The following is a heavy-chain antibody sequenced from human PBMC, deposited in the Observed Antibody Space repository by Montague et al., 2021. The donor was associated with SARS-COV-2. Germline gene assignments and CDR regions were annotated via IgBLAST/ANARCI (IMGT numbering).Heavy chain of an antibody. Sequence: SLRLSCAASGFTFSSYAMHWVRQAPGKGLEWVAVISYDGSNKYYADSVKGRFTISRDSSKNTLYLQMNSLRAEDTAVYYCARGASGSYYSAFDYWGQGTLVTVSS. V-gene: IGHV3-30-3*01. CDR2: ISYDGSNK. D-gene: IGHD1-26*01. CDR1: GFTFSSYA. J-gene: IGHJ4*02. CDR3: ARGASGSYYSAFDY.